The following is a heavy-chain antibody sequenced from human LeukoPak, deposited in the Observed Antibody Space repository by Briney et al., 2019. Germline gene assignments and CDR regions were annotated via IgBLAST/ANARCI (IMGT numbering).Heavy chain of an antibody. J-gene: IGHJ5*02. D-gene: IGHD5-12*01. CDR3: AVDIVATIDWFDP. V-gene: IGHV1-69*02. CDR2: IIPILGIA. CDR1: GGTFSSYT. Sequence: SVKVSCKASGGTFSSYTISWVRQAPGQGLEWMGRIIPILGIANYAQKFQGRVTITTDKSASTAYMELSSLRSEDTAVYYCAVDIVATIDWFDPWGQGTLVTVSS.